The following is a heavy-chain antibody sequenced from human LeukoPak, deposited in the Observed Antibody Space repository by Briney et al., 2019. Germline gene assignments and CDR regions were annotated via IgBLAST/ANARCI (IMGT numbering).Heavy chain of an antibody. CDR2: IQNDGSDK. CDR1: GINFRSSG. D-gene: IGHD6-13*01. Sequence: GGSLRLSCAASGINFRSSGMHWVRQAPGKGLEWVTFIQNDGSDKYYAASVKGRFTISRDNSKNTVYLHMSSLRADDTALYYCAREGGRAVPGRFDQWGQGTLVTVSS. CDR3: AREGGRAVPGRFDQ. V-gene: IGHV3-30*02. J-gene: IGHJ4*02.